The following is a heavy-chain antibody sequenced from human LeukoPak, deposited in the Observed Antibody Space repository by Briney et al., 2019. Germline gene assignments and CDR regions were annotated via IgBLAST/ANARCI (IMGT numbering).Heavy chain of an antibody. D-gene: IGHD2-15*01. CDR3: ARGSGGSWKGNWFDP. J-gene: IGHJ5*02. V-gene: IGHV6-1*01. Sequence: SQTLSLTCAISGDSVSSNSAAWNWIRQSPSRGLEWLGRTFYRSKWYNGYAVSVKSRITINPDTSKNQFSLQLNSVTPDDTAIYYCARGSGGSWKGNWFDPWGQGTLVTVSS. CDR1: GDSVSSNSAA. CDR2: TFYRSKWYN.